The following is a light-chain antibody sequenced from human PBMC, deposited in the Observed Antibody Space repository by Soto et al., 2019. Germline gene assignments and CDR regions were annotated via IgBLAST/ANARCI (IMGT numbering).Light chain of an antibody. CDR2: EVS. Sequence: QSALTQPPSASGSPGQSVTISCTGTSSDVGGYNYVSWYQQHPGKAPKLMIYEVSKRPSGVPDRFSGSKSGNRASLTVSGLQAEDEADYYCSSYAGSNTDYVFGTGTKLTVL. CDR3: SSYAGSNTDYV. CDR1: SSDVGGYNY. J-gene: IGLJ1*01. V-gene: IGLV2-8*01.